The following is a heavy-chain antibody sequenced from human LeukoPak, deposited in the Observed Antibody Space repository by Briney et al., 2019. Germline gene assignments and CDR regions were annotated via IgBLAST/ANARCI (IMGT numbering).Heavy chain of an antibody. D-gene: IGHD4-17*01. CDR1: GGSIRSYY. V-gene: IGHV4-59*01. J-gene: IGHJ4*02. Sequence: SETLSLTCTVSGGSIRSYYWSWIRQPPGKGLEWIAYIYYSGSTNYNPSLKSRVTISVDTSKNQFSLKLSSVTAADTAVYYCARDFYGDYAYFDYWGQGTLVTVSS. CDR3: ARDFYGDYAYFDY. CDR2: IYYSGST.